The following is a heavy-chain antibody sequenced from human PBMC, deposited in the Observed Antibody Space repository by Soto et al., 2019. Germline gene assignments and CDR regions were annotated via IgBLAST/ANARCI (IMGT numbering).Heavy chain of an antibody. CDR2: INAYNGNT. CDR1: GYTFTNYG. J-gene: IGHJ4*02. CDR3: ARVDVGITIFGVVLYYFDY. D-gene: IGHD3-3*01. V-gene: IGHV1-18*01. Sequence: ASVKVSCKASGYTFTNYGISWVRQAPGEGLEWMGWINAYNGNTNYAQKLQGRLTMTTDTSTSTAYMELRSLRSDDTAVYYCARVDVGITIFGVVLYYFDYWGQGTLVTVSS.